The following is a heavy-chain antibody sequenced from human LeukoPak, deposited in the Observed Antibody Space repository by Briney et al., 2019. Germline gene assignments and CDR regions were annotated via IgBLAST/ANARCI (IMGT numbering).Heavy chain of an antibody. CDR1: GFTFSSYW. J-gene: IGHJ4*02. V-gene: IGHV3-7*01. D-gene: IGHD1-26*01. CDR2: IKQDGSEK. Sequence: GGSLRLSCAASGFTFSSYWMSWVRQAPGKGLEWVANIKQDGSEKYYVDSVKGRFTISRDNAKNSLYLQMNSLRAEDTAVYYCARAGVGATRGGEFDYWGQGTLVTVSS. CDR3: ARAGVGATRGGEFDY.